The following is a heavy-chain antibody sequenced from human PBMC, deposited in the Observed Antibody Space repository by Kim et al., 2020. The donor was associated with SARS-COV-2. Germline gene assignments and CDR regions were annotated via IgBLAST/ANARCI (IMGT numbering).Heavy chain of an antibody. V-gene: IGHV3-21*01. J-gene: IGHJ6*02. D-gene: IGHD4-17*01. CDR3: ARDLGDGDYEYYYYGMDV. CDR2: ISSSSSYI. CDR1: GFTFSSYS. Sequence: GGSLRLSCAASGFTFSSYSMNWVRQAPGKGLEWVSSISSSSSYIYYADSVKGRFTISRDNAKNSLYLQMNSLRAEDTAVYYCARDLGDGDYEYYYYGMDVWGQGTTVTVSS.